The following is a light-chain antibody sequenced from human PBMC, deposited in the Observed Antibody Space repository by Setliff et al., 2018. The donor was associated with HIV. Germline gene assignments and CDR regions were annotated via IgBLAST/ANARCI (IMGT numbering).Light chain of an antibody. CDR2: EVT. J-gene: IGLJ1*01. CDR3: SSHRSSSYV. CDR1: SSDVGRYNR. Sequence: QSVLTQPPSVSGSPGQSVTISCTGTSSDVGRYNRVSWYQQPPGTAPKLMIYEVTNRPSGVPDRFSGSKSGSTASLTISGLQAEDEGDYYCSSHRSSSYVFGTGTKSPS. V-gene: IGLV2-18*02.